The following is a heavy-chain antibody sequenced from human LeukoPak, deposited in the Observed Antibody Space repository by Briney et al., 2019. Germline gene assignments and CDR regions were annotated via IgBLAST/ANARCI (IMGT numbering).Heavy chain of an antibody. Sequence: GASVKVSCKASGYTFTSYGISWVRQAPGQGLEWMGWISAYNGNTNYAQKLQGRVTMTTDTSTSTAYMELRSLRSDDTAVYYCARVWDIVVVPAATNWFDPWDQGTLVTVSS. V-gene: IGHV1-18*01. CDR3: ARVWDIVVVPAATNWFDP. D-gene: IGHD2-2*01. CDR2: ISAYNGNT. J-gene: IGHJ5*02. CDR1: GYTFTSYG.